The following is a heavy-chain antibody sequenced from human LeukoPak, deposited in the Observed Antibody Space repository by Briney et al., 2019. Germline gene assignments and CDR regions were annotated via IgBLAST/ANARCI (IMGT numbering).Heavy chain of an antibody. J-gene: IGHJ5*02. Sequence: ASVKVSCKASGYTFTMYYIHWVRQAPGQGLEWMGWISAYNGNTNYAQKLQGRVTMTTDTSTSTAYMELRSLRSDDTAVYYCARAYDSSGYYRDWFDPWGQGTLVTVSS. CDR2: ISAYNGNT. CDR3: ARAYDSSGYYRDWFDP. V-gene: IGHV1-18*04. D-gene: IGHD3-22*01. CDR1: GYTFTMYY.